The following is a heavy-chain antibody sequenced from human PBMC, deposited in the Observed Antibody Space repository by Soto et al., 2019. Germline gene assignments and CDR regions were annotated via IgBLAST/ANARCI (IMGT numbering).Heavy chain of an antibody. D-gene: IGHD6-19*01. Sequence: QLQLQESGPGLVEPSETLSLTCTVSGGSISSSSYYWGWIRQPPGKGLEWIGSTYYSGSTYYNPSLKGPVTISVDTSKNQSSLKLSSVTAADTAVYYCARQRRIAVAGTAEFDYWGQGTLVTVSS. CDR1: GGSISSSSYY. J-gene: IGHJ4*02. CDR3: ARQRRIAVAGTAEFDY. V-gene: IGHV4-39*01. CDR2: TYYSGST.